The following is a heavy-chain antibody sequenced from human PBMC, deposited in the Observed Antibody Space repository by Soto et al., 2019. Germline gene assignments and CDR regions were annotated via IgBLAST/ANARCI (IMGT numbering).Heavy chain of an antibody. Sequence: QVQLVESGGGVVQPGRSLRLSCAASGFTFSSYGMHWVRQAPGKGLEWVAVISYDGSNKYYADSVKGRFTISRDNSKNTLYLQMNSLRAEDTAVYYCAKAHDFWSGSSDYWGQGTLVTVSS. CDR2: ISYDGSNK. J-gene: IGHJ4*02. D-gene: IGHD3-3*01. V-gene: IGHV3-30*18. CDR1: GFTFSSYG. CDR3: AKAHDFWSGSSDY.